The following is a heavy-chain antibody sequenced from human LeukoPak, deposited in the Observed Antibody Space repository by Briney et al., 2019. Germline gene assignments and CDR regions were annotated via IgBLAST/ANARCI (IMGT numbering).Heavy chain of an antibody. D-gene: IGHD6-13*01. J-gene: IGHJ5*02. CDR3: AREGVSSSWPT. Sequence: PSETLSLTCTVSGYSISSGYYWGWIRQPPGKGLEWIGSIYHSGSTYYNPSLKSRVTISVDTPKNQFSLKLSSVTAADTAVYYCAREGVSSSWPTWGQGTLVTVSS. V-gene: IGHV4-38-2*02. CDR2: IYHSGST. CDR1: GYSISSGYY.